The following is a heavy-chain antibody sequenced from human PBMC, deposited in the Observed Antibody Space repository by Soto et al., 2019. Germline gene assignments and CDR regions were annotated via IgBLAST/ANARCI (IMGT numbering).Heavy chain of an antibody. V-gene: IGHV3-64*01. Sequence: GGSLRLSCAASGFTFGSYAMHWVRQAPGKGLEYVSAISSNGGSTYYANSVKGRFTISRDNSKNTLYLQMGSLRAEDMAVYYCASGYCSGGSCYEGAFDIWGQGTMVTVSS. CDR2: ISSNGGST. J-gene: IGHJ3*02. CDR3: ASGYCSGGSCYEGAFDI. D-gene: IGHD2-15*01. CDR1: GFTFGSYA.